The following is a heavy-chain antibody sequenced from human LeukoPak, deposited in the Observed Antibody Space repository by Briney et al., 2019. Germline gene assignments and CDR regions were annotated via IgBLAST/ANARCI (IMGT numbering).Heavy chain of an antibody. CDR3: ARGGGQSYYYYYMDV. CDR1: GGSISSYY. J-gene: IGHJ6*03. Sequence: SETLSLTCTVSGGSISSYYWSWIRQPPGKGLEWIGYIYYSGSTNYNPSLKSRVTISVDTSKNQFSLKLSSVTAADAAVYYCARGGGQSYYYYYMDVWGKGTTVTVSS. D-gene: IGHD2-15*01. CDR2: IYYSGST. V-gene: IGHV4-59*01.